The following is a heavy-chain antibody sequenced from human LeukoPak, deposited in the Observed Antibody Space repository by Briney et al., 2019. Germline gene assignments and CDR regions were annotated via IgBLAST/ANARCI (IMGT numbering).Heavy chain of an antibody. CDR3: ARVRHFDWLLSDY. J-gene: IGHJ4*02. CDR2: ISYDGSNK. D-gene: IGHD3-9*01. V-gene: IGHV3-30*04. CDR1: GFTFSSYA. Sequence: GGSLRLSCAASGFTFSSYAMHWVRQAPGKGLEWVAVISYDGSNKYYADSVKGRFTISRDNSKNTLYLQMNSLRAEDTAVYYCARVRHFDWLLSDYWGQGTLVTVSS.